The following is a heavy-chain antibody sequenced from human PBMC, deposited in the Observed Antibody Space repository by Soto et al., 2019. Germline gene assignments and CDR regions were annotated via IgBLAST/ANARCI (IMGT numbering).Heavy chain of an antibody. CDR2: ISSSGSTI. J-gene: IGHJ6*02. CDR3: ARDSVLSDDYGDYMGPSFYYYGMDV. Sequence: EVQLVESGGGLVQPGGSLRLSCAASGFTFSSYEMNWVRQAPGKGLEWVSYISSSGSTIYYADSVKGRFNISRDNAKNSLYLQMNSLRAEDTAVYYCARDSVLSDDYGDYMGPSFYYYGMDVWGQGTTVTVSS. CDR1: GFTFSSYE. V-gene: IGHV3-48*03. D-gene: IGHD4-17*01.